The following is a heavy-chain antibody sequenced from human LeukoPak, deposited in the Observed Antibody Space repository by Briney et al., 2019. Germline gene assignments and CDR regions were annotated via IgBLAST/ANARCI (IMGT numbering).Heavy chain of an antibody. CDR1: GYSFTSYW. D-gene: IGHD3-16*02. CDR3: ARQVGLSRYYYGMDV. J-gene: IGHJ6*02. V-gene: IGHV5-51*01. Sequence: HGESLKISCKGSGYSFTSYWIGWVRQMPGKGLEWMGIIYPGDSDTRYSPSFQGQVTISADKSISTAYLQWSSLKASDTAMYYCARQVGLSRYYYGMDVWGQGTTVTVSS. CDR2: IYPGDSDT.